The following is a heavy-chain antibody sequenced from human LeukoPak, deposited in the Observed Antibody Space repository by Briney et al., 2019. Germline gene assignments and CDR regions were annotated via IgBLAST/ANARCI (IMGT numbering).Heavy chain of an antibody. CDR1: GFTFSSYG. V-gene: IGHV3-30*03. CDR2: ISYDGSNK. D-gene: IGHD6-19*01. Sequence: GRSLRLSCAASGFTFSSYGMHWVRQAPGKGLEWVAVISYDGSNKYYADSVKGRFTISRDNSKNTLYLQMNSLRAEDTAVYYCAREGIAVAGTGFDYWGQGTLVTVSS. J-gene: IGHJ4*02. CDR3: AREGIAVAGTGFDY.